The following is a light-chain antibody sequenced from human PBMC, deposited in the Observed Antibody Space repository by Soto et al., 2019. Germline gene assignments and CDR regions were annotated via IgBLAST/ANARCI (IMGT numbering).Light chain of an antibody. CDR3: QQHNSFSIT. CDR2: GAS. Sequence: EIVSTQSPGTLSLSPGERATLSCRASQSLSSSYLAWYQQNPGQAPRLLIYGASSRATGIPDRFSGSGSGTEFNLTINRLQADDFATYECQQHNSFSITVGQGTRLEIK. CDR1: QSLSSSY. J-gene: IGKJ5*01. V-gene: IGKV3-20*01.